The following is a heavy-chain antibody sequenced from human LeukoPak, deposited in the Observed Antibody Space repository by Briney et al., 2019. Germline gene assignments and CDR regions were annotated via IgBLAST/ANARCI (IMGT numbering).Heavy chain of an antibody. V-gene: IGHV4-4*07. D-gene: IGHD2-15*01. Sequence: SETLSLICTVSGGSISSYYWSWIRQPAGKGLEWIGRIYTSGSTNYNPSLKSRVTMSVDTSKNQFSLKLSSVTAADTAVYYCARVVVVAAEFNWFDPWGQGTLVTVSS. J-gene: IGHJ5*02. CDR2: IYTSGST. CDR1: GGSISSYY. CDR3: ARVVVVAAEFNWFDP.